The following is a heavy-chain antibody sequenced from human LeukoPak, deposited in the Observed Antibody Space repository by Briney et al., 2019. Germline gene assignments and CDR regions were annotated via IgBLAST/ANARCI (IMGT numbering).Heavy chain of an antibody. Sequence: GGSLRLSCAASGFTFSSYSMNWVRQAPGKGLEWVSYISSSSSTIYYADSVKGRFTISRDNAKNSLYLQMNSLRAEDTAVYYCAXXHAQLRFLEXSAKDNWFDPWGQGTLVTVSS. J-gene: IGHJ5*02. V-gene: IGHV3-48*01. CDR2: ISSSSSTI. CDR1: GFTFSSYS. D-gene: IGHD3-3*01. CDR3: AXXHAQLRFLEXSAKDNWFDP.